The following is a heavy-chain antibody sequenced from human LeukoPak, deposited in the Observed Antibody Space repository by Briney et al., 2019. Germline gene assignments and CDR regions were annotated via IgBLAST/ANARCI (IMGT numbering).Heavy chain of an antibody. CDR2: ISTSGNSM. D-gene: IGHD5-24*01. Sequence: GGSLRLSCAASGFTFSSYTMNWVRQAPGKGLERVSSISTSGNSMYHADSVKGRFTTSRDNARNSLYLQMNSLRAEDTAVYYCARVVRGDAYNYDYWGRGTLVTVSS. CDR1: GFTFSSYT. CDR3: ARVVRGDAYNYDY. V-gene: IGHV3-21*01. J-gene: IGHJ4*02.